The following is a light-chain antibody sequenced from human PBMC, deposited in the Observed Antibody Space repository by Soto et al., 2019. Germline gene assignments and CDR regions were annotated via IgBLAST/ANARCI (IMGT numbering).Light chain of an antibody. J-gene: IGLJ2*01. CDR1: RSNIGSNP. V-gene: IGLV1-44*01. CDR3: AAWDDSLPAV. Sequence: QSVLTQPPSASGTPGQGVTISCSGGRSNIGSNPVNWYQQLPEAAPKLLIYTTDQRPSGVPDRFSGSKSGTSASLAISGLQSEDEAEYYCAAWDDSLPAVFGGGTQLTVL. CDR2: TTD.